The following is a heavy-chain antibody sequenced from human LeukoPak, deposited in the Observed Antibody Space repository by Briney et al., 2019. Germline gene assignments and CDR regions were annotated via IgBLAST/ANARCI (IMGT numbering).Heavy chain of an antibody. CDR3: ASLVVAASRFDY. D-gene: IGHD2-15*01. CDR2: IIPIFGTA. V-gene: IGHV1-69*05. J-gene: IGHJ4*02. CDR1: GGTFSSYA. Sequence: SVKVSCKASGGTFSSYAISWVRQAPGQGLEWMGGIIPIFGTANYAQKFQGRVTITTDESTSTAYMELSSLRAEDTAVYYCASLVVAASRFDYWGQGTLVTVSS.